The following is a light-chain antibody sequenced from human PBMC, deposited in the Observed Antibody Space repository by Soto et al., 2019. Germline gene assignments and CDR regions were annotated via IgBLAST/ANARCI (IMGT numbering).Light chain of an antibody. J-gene: IGKJ1*01. CDR1: QSLSSGY. CDR2: DAS. CDR3: QHRSNWPPT. V-gene: IGKV3-11*01. Sequence: EIVMTQSPDTLSLSPGQRATLSCRASQSLSSGYLAWYQQKFGQAPRLLIYDASNRATAIPARFSGSGSGTDFTHTISSLEPEDFAVYYCQHRSNWPPTFGQGTKVDIK.